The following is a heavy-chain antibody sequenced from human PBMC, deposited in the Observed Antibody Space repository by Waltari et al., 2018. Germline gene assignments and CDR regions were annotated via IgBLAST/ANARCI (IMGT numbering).Heavy chain of an antibody. CDR1: GYSLTSPW. D-gene: IGHD2-2*01. CDR3: VRHRTTYPLEIDY. Sequence: EVQPVQPEAEVKKPEESLRISLEGSGYSLTSPWISWARPMPGKGLEWVGRIDPSDSFRNYGPAFEGHVTISVDQSLRTAYLQWDSLKASDTAIYYCVRHRTTYPLEIDYWGQGTLVTVSS. V-gene: IGHV5-10-1*01. J-gene: IGHJ4*02. CDR2: IDPSDSFR.